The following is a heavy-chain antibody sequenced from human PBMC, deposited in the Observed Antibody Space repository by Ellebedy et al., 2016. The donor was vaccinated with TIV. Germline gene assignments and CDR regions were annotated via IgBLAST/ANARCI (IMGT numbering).Heavy chain of an antibody. J-gene: IGHJ4*02. CDR2: SMFYN. CDR3: ARVGGYSYGFDY. V-gene: IGHV6-1*01. Sequence: SMFYNGYAVSVKGRITINPDTSTNRFSLKLSSVTVADTAVYYCARVGGYSYGFDYWGQGTLVTVSS. D-gene: IGHD5-18*01.